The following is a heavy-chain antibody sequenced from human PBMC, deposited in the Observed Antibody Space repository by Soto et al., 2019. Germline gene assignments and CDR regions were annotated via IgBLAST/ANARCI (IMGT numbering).Heavy chain of an antibody. Sequence: EVQLVQSGAQVKKPGESLRISCKGSGYSFTNHWISWVRQMPGKAPEWMGRVDPRDSYADYSPSFQGHVTISLDKSTSTAYRQWRSLKASDTDIYFCARHEGLRYYCYAMDVWGQGTTVTVSS. V-gene: IGHV5-10-1*01. CDR3: ARHEGLRYYCYAMDV. CDR1: GYSFTNHW. CDR2: VDPRDSYA. J-gene: IGHJ6*02.